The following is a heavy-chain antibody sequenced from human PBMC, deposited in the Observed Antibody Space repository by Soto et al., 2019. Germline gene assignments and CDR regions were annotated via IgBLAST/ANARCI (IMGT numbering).Heavy chain of an antibody. Sequence: PGGSLRLSCAASGFTFSSYGMHWVRQAPGKGLEWVAVISYDGSNKYYADSVKGRFTISRDNSKNTLYLQMNSLRAEDTAVYYCAKSALQDIVATIFDYWGQGTLVTVSS. CDR3: AKSALQDIVATIFDY. V-gene: IGHV3-30*18. J-gene: IGHJ4*02. CDR1: GFTFSSYG. CDR2: ISYDGSNK. D-gene: IGHD5-12*01.